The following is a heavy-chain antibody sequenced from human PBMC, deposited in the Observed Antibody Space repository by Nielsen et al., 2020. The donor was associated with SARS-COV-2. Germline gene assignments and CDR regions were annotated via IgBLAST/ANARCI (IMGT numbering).Heavy chain of an antibody. D-gene: IGHD3-9*01. CDR2: IYYSGST. Sequence: SETLSLTCAVYGGSFSGYYWSWIRQPPGKGLEWIGYIYYSGSTYYNPSLKSRVTISVDTSKNQFSLKLSSVTAADTAVYYCARALRYFDWLLGLYYYYGMDVWGQGTTVTVSS. CDR3: ARALRYFDWLLGLYYYYGMDV. J-gene: IGHJ6*02. CDR1: GGSFSGYY. V-gene: IGHV4-34*09.